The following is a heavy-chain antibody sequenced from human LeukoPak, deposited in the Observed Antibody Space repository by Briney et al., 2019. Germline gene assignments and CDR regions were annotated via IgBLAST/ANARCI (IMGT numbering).Heavy chain of an antibody. CDR1: GGSITRYF. J-gene: IGHJ6*02. CDR3: ARDQRGSYVNCYYYHGLDV. Sequence: SSETLSLTCSVSGGSITRYFWTWIRQPPGKGLEWIGYIHYSGSTNYNPSLDSRATVSVDTSKNQFSLKLSFVTAADTAVYYCARDQRGSYVNCYYYHGLDVWGQGTTVTVPS. D-gene: IGHD1-26*01. CDR2: IHYSGST. V-gene: IGHV4-59*01.